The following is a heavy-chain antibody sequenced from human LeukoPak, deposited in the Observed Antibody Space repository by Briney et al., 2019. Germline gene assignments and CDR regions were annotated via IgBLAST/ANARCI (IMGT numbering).Heavy chain of an antibody. D-gene: IGHD3-22*01. J-gene: IGHJ4*02. CDR2: IYTSGST. CDR3: ARENVGVFPYYYDSSGYYLFDY. V-gene: IGHV4-4*07. CDR1: GGSISSYY. Sequence: PSETLSLTCTVSGGSISSYYWSWIRQPAGKGLEWIGRIYTSGSTNYNPSLKSRVTMSVDTSKNQFSLKLSSVTAADTAVYYCARENVGVFPYYYDSSGYYLFDYWGQGTLVTVSS.